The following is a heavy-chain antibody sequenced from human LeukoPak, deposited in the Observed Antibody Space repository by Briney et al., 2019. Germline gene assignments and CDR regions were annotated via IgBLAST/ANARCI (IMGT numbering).Heavy chain of an antibody. V-gene: IGHV3-7*01. CDR1: GFTFSSYW. D-gene: IGHD5-12*01. Sequence: GGSLRLSCAASGFTFSSYWMSWVRQAPGRGLEWVANINQDGSEKYYVDSVKGRFTISRDNAKNSLYLQMNSLRAEDTAVYYCARRKAYSGYDSPPYYFDSWGQGTLVTVSS. CDR3: ARRKAYSGYDSPPYYFDS. CDR2: INQDGSEK. J-gene: IGHJ4*02.